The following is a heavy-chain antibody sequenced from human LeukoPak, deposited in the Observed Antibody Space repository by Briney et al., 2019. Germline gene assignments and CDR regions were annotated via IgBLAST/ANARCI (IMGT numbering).Heavy chain of an antibody. D-gene: IGHD3-10*01. V-gene: IGHV4-59*01. J-gene: IGHJ4*02. CDR2: IYYSGST. CDR1: GGSISTYY. CDR3: ARGGYGSIDY. Sequence: SETLSLTCTVSGGSISTYYWSWIRQPPGKGLEWIGYIYYSGSTSYNPSLKSRVTMSVDTSKNQFSLKLSSVTAADTAVYYCARGGYGSIDYWGQGTLVTVSS.